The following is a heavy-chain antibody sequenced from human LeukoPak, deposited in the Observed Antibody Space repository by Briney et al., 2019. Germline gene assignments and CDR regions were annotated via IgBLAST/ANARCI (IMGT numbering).Heavy chain of an antibody. V-gene: IGHV3-7*01. CDR1: GFTFSDSW. J-gene: IGHJ4*02. D-gene: IGHD6-19*01. CDR2: IKEDGTDK. CDR3: ARDRGWFTFDY. Sequence: GESLKISCEASGFTFSDSWMTWVRQAPGKGLEWVAHIKEDGTDKNYVDSVKGRFTISRDNAKKSLFLQMNSLRAEDTALYYCARDRGWFTFDYWGQGTLVMVSS.